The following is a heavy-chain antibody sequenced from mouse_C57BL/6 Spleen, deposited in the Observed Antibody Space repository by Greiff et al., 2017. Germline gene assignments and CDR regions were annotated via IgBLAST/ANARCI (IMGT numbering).Heavy chain of an antibody. V-gene: IGHV14-4*01. CDR2: IDPENGDT. CDR3: HHDNGGSG. Sequence: EVQLQQSGAELVRPGASVKLSCTASGYNFTDDYMHWVKQRPEQGLEWIGWIDPENGDTEYAAKFQGKATITADTSSTTAYLQLSSLTSEDAAVYYCHHDNGGSGGGKGTTLTVSS. J-gene: IGHJ2*01. CDR1: GYNFTDDY. D-gene: IGHD1-1*02.